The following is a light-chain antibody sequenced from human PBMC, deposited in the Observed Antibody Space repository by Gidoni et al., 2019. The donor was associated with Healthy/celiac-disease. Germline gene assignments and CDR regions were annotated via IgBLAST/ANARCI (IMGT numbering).Light chain of an antibody. J-gene: IGKJ1*01. CDR3: QQSYCTPPWT. CDR1: QSISSY. V-gene: IGKV1-39*01. CDR2: AAS. Sequence: DIQMTQSPSSLSASVGDRVTITCRASQSISSYLNWYQQKPGKAPTLLIYAASSLQSGVPSRFSGSGSWTDFSLTISSLLPEDFATYYCQQSYCTPPWTFGQGTKVEIK.